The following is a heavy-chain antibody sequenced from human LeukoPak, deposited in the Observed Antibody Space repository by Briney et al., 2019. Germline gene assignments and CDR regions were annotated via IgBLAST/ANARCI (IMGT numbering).Heavy chain of an antibody. D-gene: IGHD2-2*01. J-gene: IGHJ6*03. CDR3: ARVNSTRKYYYYYMDV. V-gene: IGHV1-69*02. Sequence: GSSVKVSCKASGGTFSSYTISWVRQAPGQGLEWMGRIIPILGIANYAQKFQGRVTITADKSTSTAYMELSSLRSEDTAVYYCARVNSTRKYYYYYMDVWGKGTTVTVSS. CDR2: IIPILGIA. CDR1: GGTFSSYT.